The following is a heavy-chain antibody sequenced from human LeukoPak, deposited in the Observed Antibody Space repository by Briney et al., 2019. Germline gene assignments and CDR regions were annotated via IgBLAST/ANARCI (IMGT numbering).Heavy chain of an antibody. CDR2: INHSGST. CDR3: ARARGAIYGDSHAFDI. Sequence: SETLSLTCAVYGGSFSGYYWSWIRQPPGKGLEWIGEINHSGSTNYNPSLKSRVTISVDTSKNQFSLKLSSVTAADTAVYYCARARGAIYGDSHAFDIWGQGTMVTVSS. J-gene: IGHJ3*02. V-gene: IGHV4-34*01. CDR1: GGSFSGYY. D-gene: IGHD4-17*01.